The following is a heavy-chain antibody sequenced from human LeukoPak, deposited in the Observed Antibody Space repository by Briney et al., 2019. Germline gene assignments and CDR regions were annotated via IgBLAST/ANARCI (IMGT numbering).Heavy chain of an antibody. CDR2: ISGYNGDT. CDR3: ARDWGAPHTLNFDS. V-gene: IGHV1-18*01. CDR1: GYTFTSYG. D-gene: IGHD1-26*01. Sequence: EASVKVSCKASGYTFTSYGISWVRQAPGQELEWMAWISGYNGDTNYVQKFQDRITMTTDTSTSTAYLELTSLRSDDTAVYYCARDWGAPHTLNFDSWGQGTLVTVSS. J-gene: IGHJ4*02.